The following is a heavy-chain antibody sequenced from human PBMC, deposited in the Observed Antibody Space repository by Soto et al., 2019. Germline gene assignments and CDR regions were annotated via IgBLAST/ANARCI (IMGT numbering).Heavy chain of an antibody. CDR1: GGTFSTSG. J-gene: IGHJ5*01. CDR2: IIPMFGTA. CDR3: ARAPRGTAMVNWFDS. Sequence: SVKVSCEPSGGTFSTSGISWVRQVPGQGLEWMGWIIPMFGTASYAQTFQGRVTMTADESTTTAYMELTSLRSEDTAVYYCARAPRGTAMVNWFDSWGQGTLVTVSS. V-gene: IGHV1-69*13. D-gene: IGHD5-18*01.